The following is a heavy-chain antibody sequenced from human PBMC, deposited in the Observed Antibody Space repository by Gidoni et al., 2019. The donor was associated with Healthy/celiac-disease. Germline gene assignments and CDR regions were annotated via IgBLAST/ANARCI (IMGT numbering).Heavy chain of an antibody. J-gene: IGHJ4*02. CDR3: ARDSPPGVVPAAIPLDY. D-gene: IGHD2-2*01. CDR1: GFTFSSSE. V-gene: IGHV3-48*03. CDR2: ISSSGSTI. Sequence: EVQLVESGGGLVQPGGSLILPCAAPGFTFSSSEMNWVRLAPGEGLEWVSYISSSGSTIYYAYSVKGRFTISRDNAKNSLYLQMNSLRAEDTAVYYCARDSPPGVVPAAIPLDYWGQGTLVTVSS.